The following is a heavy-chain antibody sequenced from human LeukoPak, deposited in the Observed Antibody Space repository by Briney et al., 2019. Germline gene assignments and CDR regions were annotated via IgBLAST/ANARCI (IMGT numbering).Heavy chain of an antibody. CDR3: ARGPQTIAAAGGYYFDY. CDR2: INHSGST. CDR1: GGSFIGYY. D-gene: IGHD6-13*01. V-gene: IGHV4-34*01. Sequence: PSETLSLTCAVYGGSFIGYYWSWIRQPPGKGLEWIGEINHSGSTNYNPSLKSRVTISVDTSKNQFSLKLSSVTAADTAVYYCARGPQTIAAAGGYYFDYWGQGTLVTVSS. J-gene: IGHJ4*02.